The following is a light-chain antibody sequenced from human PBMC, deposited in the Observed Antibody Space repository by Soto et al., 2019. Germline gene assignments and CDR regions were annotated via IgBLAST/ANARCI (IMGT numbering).Light chain of an antibody. CDR3: QQRCNWPPT. V-gene: IGKV3-11*01. J-gene: IGKJ5*01. CDR1: QSVSSY. CDR2: DAS. Sequence: EIVLTQSPATLSLSPGERATLSCRASQSVSSYLAWYQQKPGQAPRLLIYDASNRATGIPARFSGSGSGTDFPPTISSLRPEDFAVYYCQQRCNWPPTFGQGTRLEIK.